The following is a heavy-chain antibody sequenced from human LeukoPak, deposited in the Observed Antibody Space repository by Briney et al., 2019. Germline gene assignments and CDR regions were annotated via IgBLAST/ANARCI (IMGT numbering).Heavy chain of an antibody. D-gene: IGHD6-6*01. J-gene: IGHJ4*02. CDR3: VREYTSSSGRAFDY. CDR1: GFTFSSHW. V-gene: IGHV3-74*01. CDR2: INSDGNIT. Sequence: GGSLRLSCAASGFTFSSHWMHWVRQAPGKGLVWVSRINSDGNITTYADSVKGRFTISRDNAKNTLYLQMNSLRAEDTAVYYCVREYTSSSGRAFDYWGQGTLVTVSS.